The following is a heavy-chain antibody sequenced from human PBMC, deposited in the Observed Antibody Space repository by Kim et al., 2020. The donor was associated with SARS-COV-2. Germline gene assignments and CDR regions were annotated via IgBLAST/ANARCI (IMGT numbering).Heavy chain of an antibody. CDR3: ARVTITMVRGVIINVWFD. V-gene: IGHV4-38-2*02. Sequence: TLSLSCTVSGYSISSGYYWGWIRQPPGKGLEWIGSIYHSGSTYYSPSLKSRVTISVDTSKNQFSLKLSSVTAADTAVYYCARVTITMVRGVIINVWFD. CDR1: GYSISSGYY. CDR2: IYHSGST. D-gene: IGHD3-10*01. J-gene: IGHJ5*02.